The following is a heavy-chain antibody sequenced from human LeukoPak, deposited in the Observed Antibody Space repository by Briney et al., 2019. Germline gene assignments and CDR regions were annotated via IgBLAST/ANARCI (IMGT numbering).Heavy chain of an antibody. Sequence: GGSLRLSCAASGFTFSSYAMSWVRQAPGKGLEWVANIKQDGSEKYYVDSVKGRFTISRDNAKNSLYLQMNSLRAEDTAVYYCASDREYYYGSGSFDYWGQGALVTVSS. CDR1: GFTFSSYA. J-gene: IGHJ4*02. V-gene: IGHV3-7*04. CDR2: IKQDGSEK. CDR3: ASDREYYYGSGSFDY. D-gene: IGHD3-10*01.